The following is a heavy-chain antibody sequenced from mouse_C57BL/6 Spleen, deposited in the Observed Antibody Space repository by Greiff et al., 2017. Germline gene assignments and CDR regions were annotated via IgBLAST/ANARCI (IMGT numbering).Heavy chain of an antibody. CDR1: GFTFSDYG. Sequence: DVKLVESGGGLVKPGGSLKLSCAASGFTFSDYGMHWVRQAPEQGLEWVAYISSGSSTIYYADTVKGRFTISRDNAKNTLFLQMTSLRSEDTAMYYCARNYYGSSYFDYWGKGTTLTVSS. J-gene: IGHJ2*01. CDR2: ISSGSSTI. V-gene: IGHV5-17*01. D-gene: IGHD1-1*01. CDR3: ARNYYGSSYFDY.